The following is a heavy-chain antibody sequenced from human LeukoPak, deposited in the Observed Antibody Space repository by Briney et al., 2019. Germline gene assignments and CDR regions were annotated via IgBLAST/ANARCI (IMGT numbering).Heavy chain of an antibody. J-gene: IGHJ4*02. CDR1: GVSISSSNSY. D-gene: IGHD4-17*01. Sequence: TSETLSLSCTVSGVSISSSNSYWGWIRQPPGKGLEWIGSVYYSGNTYYNASLKSQVSISIDTSKNQFSLKLTSVTAADTAVYYCARDSYGDYSIDYWGQGTLVTVSS. CDR3: ARDSYGDYSIDY. V-gene: IGHV4-39*02. CDR2: VYYSGNT.